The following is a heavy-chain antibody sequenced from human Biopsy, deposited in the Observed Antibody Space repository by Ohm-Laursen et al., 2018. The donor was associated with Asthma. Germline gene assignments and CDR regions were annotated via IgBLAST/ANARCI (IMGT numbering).Heavy chain of an antibody. Sequence: SLRLSCAASGFTLSSYGMYWVRQAPGKGLEWVAVISYDGSNKYYADSVKGRFTISRDNSKNTLYLQMNSLRGDDTAVYYCARDMNRDGWYFDYWGQGTLVTVSS. CDR1: GFTLSSYG. CDR2: ISYDGSNK. D-gene: IGHD5-24*01. CDR3: ARDMNRDGWYFDY. J-gene: IGHJ4*02. V-gene: IGHV3-30*03.